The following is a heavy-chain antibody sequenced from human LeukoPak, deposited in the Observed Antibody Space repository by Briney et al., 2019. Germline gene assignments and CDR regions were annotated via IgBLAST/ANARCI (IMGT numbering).Heavy chain of an antibody. CDR3: ARAGSSSWDY. V-gene: IGHV3-21*01. CDR1: GFTFNAYN. D-gene: IGHD6-13*01. CDR2: INYISDYI. J-gene: IGHJ4*02. Sequence: PGGSLRLSCAASGFTFNAYNMNWVRQAPGKGLEWVSSINYISDYIYYADSVKGRFTISRDNAKNSVFLQMNSLRAEDTAVYYCARAGSSSWDYWGQGTLVTVSS.